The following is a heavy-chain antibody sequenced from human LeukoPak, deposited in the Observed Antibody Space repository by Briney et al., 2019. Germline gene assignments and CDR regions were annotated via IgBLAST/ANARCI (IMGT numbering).Heavy chain of an antibody. D-gene: IGHD1-26*01. J-gene: IGHJ3*02. V-gene: IGHV3-23*01. CDR1: NFPFSSYA. CDR2: FSGGGGNT. CDR3: GKNRYSGSLSPFDI. Sequence: GGSLGLSCAASNFPFSSYAMSWVRQAPGKGLEWVSAFSGGGGNTYYADSGKGRFTISRDNSKNTLYLQMNSLRAEDTAVYYCGKNRYSGSLSPFDIWGQGTMVTVSS.